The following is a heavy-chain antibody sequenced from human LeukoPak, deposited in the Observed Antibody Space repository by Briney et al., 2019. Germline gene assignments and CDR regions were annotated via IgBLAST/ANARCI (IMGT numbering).Heavy chain of an antibody. CDR1: GFTFSNYY. V-gene: IGHV3-11*01. CDR2: ISSSGFTI. D-gene: IGHD2-15*01. Sequence: GGSLRLSCAASGFTFSNYYMSWLRQASGKGLEWGSYISSSGFTINYADSIKGRFTISRDNAKNSLYLQMNSLRAEDTAVYYCAREGGWVATPSSHWGQGTLVTVSS. J-gene: IGHJ4*02. CDR3: AREGGWVATPSSH.